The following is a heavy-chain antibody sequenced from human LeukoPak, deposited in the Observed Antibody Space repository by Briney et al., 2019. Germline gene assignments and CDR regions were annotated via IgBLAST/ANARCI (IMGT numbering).Heavy chain of an antibody. CDR3: GRHFPETGRDEQPLEY. V-gene: IGHV4-39*01. D-gene: IGHD3-10*01. CDR1: GVSISSSSYY. Sequence: SETLSLTCTVSGVSISSSSYYWGWIRQPPGKGLEWIGSICFSRTTYYNPSIKSRVTMSIDTSKNHFSLTVASVTAADTAVYYCGRHFPETGRDEQPLEYWGQGSLFTVSS. J-gene: IGHJ4*02. CDR2: ICFSRTT.